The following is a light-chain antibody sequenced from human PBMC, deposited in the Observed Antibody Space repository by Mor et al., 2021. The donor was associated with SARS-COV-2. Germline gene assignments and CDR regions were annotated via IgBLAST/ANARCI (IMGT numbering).Light chain of an antibody. CDR1: SVTNN. V-gene: IGKV3-15*01. J-gene: IGKJ2*01. CDR2: GAS. Sequence: SVTNNLAWYQQKPGQAPRLLIYGASTRATGISARFSGSESGTEFTLTINSLVSEDSGIYFCHQYHLSPYTFG. CDR3: HQYHLSPYT.